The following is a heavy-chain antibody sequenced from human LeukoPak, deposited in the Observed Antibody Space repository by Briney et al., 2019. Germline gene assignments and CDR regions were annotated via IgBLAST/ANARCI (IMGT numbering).Heavy chain of an antibody. V-gene: IGHV4-30-4*07. Sequence: PSETLSLTCAVSGGSISSGGYSWSWLRQPPGKGLEWIGYIYYSGSTYYNPSLKSRVNISVDTSKNQFSLKLSSVTAADTAVYYCARVSHGDYGGAFDIWGQGTMVTVSS. CDR1: GGSISSGGYS. CDR3: ARVSHGDYGGAFDI. D-gene: IGHD4-17*01. CDR2: IYYSGST. J-gene: IGHJ3*02.